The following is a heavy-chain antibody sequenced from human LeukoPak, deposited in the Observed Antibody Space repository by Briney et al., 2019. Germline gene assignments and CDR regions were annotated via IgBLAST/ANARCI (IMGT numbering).Heavy chain of an antibody. CDR3: ATGGQRYFQY. Sequence: GGSLRLSCAASGFTFSDYYMSWIRQAPGKGLERISYISGSGNTIYYADSVKGRFTISRDNAKNSLFLQMNSLRAEDTAVYYCATGGQRYFQYWGQGTLVTVSS. V-gene: IGHV3-11*04. J-gene: IGHJ1*01. D-gene: IGHD3-16*01. CDR2: ISGSGNTI. CDR1: GFTFSDYY.